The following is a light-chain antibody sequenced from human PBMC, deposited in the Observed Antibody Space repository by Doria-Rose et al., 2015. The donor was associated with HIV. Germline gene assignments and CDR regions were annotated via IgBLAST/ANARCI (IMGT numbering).Light chain of an antibody. CDR3: QQTYSSPPWT. Sequence: FQQEPGKAPKLLIYAASRLQSGVPSRFSGSGSGTDFTLTISGLQPGDFATYYCQQTYSSPPWTVGQGTKGEMK. CDR2: AAS. J-gene: IGKJ1*01. V-gene: IGKV1-39*01.